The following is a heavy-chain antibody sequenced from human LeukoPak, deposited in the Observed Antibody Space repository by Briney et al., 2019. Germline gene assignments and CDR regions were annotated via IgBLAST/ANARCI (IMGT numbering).Heavy chain of an antibody. CDR2: IKSKTDGGTT. V-gene: IGHV3-15*01. D-gene: IGHD2-15*01. Sequence: GGSLGLSCAASGFTFSNAWISWVRQAPGKGLEWVGRIKSKTDGGTTDYAAPVKGRFTISRDDSKNTLYLQMNSQKTEDTAVYYCTTDLKGCSGGSCYSRGHFDYWGQGTLVTVSS. CDR3: TTDLKGCSGGSCYSRGHFDY. CDR1: GFTFSNAW. J-gene: IGHJ4*02.